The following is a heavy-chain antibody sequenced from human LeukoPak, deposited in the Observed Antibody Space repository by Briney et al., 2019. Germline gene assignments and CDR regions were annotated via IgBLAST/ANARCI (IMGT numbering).Heavy chain of an antibody. CDR1: GYTFTSYD. V-gene: IGHV1-8*01. CDR3: ASQVPPGEALLRYFVDAGWFDP. J-gene: IGHJ5*02. Sequence: ASVKVSCKASGYTFTSYDINWVRQATGQGLEWMGWMNPNSVNTGYAQKFQGRVTMTRNTSISTAYMELSSLRSEDTAVYYCASQVPPGEALLRYFVDAGWFDPWGQGTLVTVSS. D-gene: IGHD3-9*01. CDR2: MNPNSVNT.